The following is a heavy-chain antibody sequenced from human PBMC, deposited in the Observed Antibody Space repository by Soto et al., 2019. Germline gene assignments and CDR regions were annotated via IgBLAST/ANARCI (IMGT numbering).Heavy chain of an antibody. J-gene: IGHJ6*02. CDR3: AKERYCSGGSCYARYYYYYYGMDV. V-gene: IGHV3-30*18. Sequence: GGSLRLSCAASGFTFSSYGMHWARQAPGKGLEWVAVISYDGSNKYYADSVKGRFTISRDNSKNTLYLQMNSLRAEDTAVYYCAKERYCSGGSCYARYYYYYYGMDVWGQGTTVTVSS. D-gene: IGHD2-15*01. CDR1: GFTFSSYG. CDR2: ISYDGSNK.